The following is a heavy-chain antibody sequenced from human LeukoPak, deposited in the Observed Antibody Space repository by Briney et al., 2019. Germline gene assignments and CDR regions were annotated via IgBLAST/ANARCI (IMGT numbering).Heavy chain of an antibody. CDR1: GFTFSSYG. D-gene: IGHD1-26*01. Sequence: PGGSLRLSCAASGFTFSSYGMHWVRQAPGKGLGWVAVISHDGSKKYYADSVKGRFTISRDNSKNTLYLQMNSLRDEDTAVYYCAKDPYSGSFEYFQHWGQGTLVTVSS. V-gene: IGHV3-30*18. CDR3: AKDPYSGSFEYFQH. CDR2: ISHDGSKK. J-gene: IGHJ1*01.